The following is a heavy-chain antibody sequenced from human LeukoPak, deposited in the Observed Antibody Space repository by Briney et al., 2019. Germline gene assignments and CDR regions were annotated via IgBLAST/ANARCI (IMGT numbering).Heavy chain of an antibody. Sequence: PGGSLRLSCVASGFIFSNYAMSWVRQAPGKGPEWVSGISGGGGGTYYADSVKGRFTISRANSKNTLYLQMKSLRVDDTAVYYCAKSVEHSNYRKFHDWGQGTLVTVSS. J-gene: IGHJ4*02. CDR1: GFIFSNYA. CDR3: AKSVEHSNYRKFHD. D-gene: IGHD4-11*01. CDR2: ISGGGGGT. V-gene: IGHV3-23*01.